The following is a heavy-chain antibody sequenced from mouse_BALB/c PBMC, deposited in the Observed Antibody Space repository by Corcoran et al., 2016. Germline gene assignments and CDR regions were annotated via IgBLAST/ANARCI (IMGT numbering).Heavy chain of an antibody. CDR3: ARGDSSNVDY. J-gene: IGHJ2*01. CDR1: GYTFTNYG. CDR2: INTYTGEP. D-gene: IGHD3-3*01. Sequence: QIQLVQSGPELKKPGETVKISCKASGYTFTNYGMNWVKQAPGKGLKLMGWINTYTGEPTYAEDFKGRFAFSLETSASTAYLQINNLKNEDMATYFCARGDSSNVDYGGQGTTLTVSS. V-gene: IGHV9-1*02.